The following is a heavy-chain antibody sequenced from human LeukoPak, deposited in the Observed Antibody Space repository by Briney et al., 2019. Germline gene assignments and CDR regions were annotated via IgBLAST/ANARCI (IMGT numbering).Heavy chain of an antibody. CDR2: ISGSGGST. D-gene: IGHD6-19*01. V-gene: IGHV3-23*01. J-gene: IGHJ4*02. CDR3: AKLIAVTGNDDF. CDR1: GFTFSRYA. Sequence: PGGSLRLSCAASGFTFSRYAMSWVRQTPGKGLGWVSAISGSGGSTYYADSVKGRFTISRDNSKTTLYLQMSSLRAEDTAIYYCAKLIAVTGNDDFWGQGIPVTVSS.